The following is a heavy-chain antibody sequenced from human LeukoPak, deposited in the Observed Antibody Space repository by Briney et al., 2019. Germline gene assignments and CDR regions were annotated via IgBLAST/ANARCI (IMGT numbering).Heavy chain of an antibody. V-gene: IGHV4-4*02. J-gene: IGHJ3*02. Sequence: PSETLSLTCAVSGGSISSSNWWSWVRQFPGKGLEWIGEIYQSRSTNYNASLKSRVTISVDKSKNQFSLNLSSVTAADTAVYYCARDKDSSTWPKPRDAYDIWGQGTMVTVSS. CDR1: GGSISSSNW. CDR2: IYQSRST. D-gene: IGHD6-13*01. CDR3: ARDKDSSTWPKPRDAYDI.